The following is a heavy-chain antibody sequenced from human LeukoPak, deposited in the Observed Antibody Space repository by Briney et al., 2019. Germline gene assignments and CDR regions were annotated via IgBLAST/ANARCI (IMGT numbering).Heavy chain of an antibody. CDR1: GGSISSYY. CDR2: IYYSGST. Sequence: PSETLSLTCTVSGGSISSYYWSWIRQPPGKGLDWIGYIYYSGSTNYNPSLKSRVTMSVDTSKNQFSLKLSSMTAADTAVYYCAKQPIYGDHFDSWGQGTLVTVSS. V-gene: IGHV4-59*08. J-gene: IGHJ4*02. CDR3: AKQPIYGDHFDS. D-gene: IGHD4-17*01.